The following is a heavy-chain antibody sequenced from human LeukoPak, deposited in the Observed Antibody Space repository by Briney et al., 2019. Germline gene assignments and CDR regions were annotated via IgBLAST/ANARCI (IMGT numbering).Heavy chain of an antibody. CDR2: ISGSGGST. CDR3: AKGAGYSGHDLSSYFDY. CDR1: GFTFSSYA. J-gene: IGHJ4*02. D-gene: IGHD5-12*01. Sequence: GGSLRLSCAASGFTFSSYAMSWVRQAPGKGLEWVSAISGSGGSTYYADPVKGRFTISRDNSKKTLYLQMNSLRAEDTAVYYCAKGAGYSGHDLSSYFDYWGQGALVTVSS. V-gene: IGHV3-23*01.